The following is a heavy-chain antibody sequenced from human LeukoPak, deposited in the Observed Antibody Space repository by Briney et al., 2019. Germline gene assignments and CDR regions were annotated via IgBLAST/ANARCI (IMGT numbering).Heavy chain of an antibody. D-gene: IGHD6-13*01. CDR1: GYTFTSYG. J-gene: IGHJ5*02. Sequence: EASVKVSCKASGYTFTSYGISWVRQAPGQGLEWMGWISAYNGNTNYAQKLQGRVTMTTDTSTSTAYMELRSLRSDDTAVYYCARVSGIAAAGTGWFDPWGQGTLVTVSS. CDR3: ARVSGIAAAGTGWFDP. CDR2: ISAYNGNT. V-gene: IGHV1-18*01.